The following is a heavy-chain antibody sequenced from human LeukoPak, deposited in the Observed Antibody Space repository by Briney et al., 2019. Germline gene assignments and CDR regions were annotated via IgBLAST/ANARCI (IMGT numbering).Heavy chain of an antibody. Sequence: GGSLRLSCAASGFTFSGYYMSWFRQAPGKGLEWVSYISSNGSTIYYADSVKGRFTISRDNAKNSLYLQMNSLRAEDTAVYYWARDEGRVVTAIPRWFDPWGQGNLVTVSS. D-gene: IGHD2-21*02. CDR3: ARDEGRVVTAIPRWFDP. J-gene: IGHJ5*02. V-gene: IGHV3-11*01. CDR1: GFTFSGYY. CDR2: ISSNGSTI.